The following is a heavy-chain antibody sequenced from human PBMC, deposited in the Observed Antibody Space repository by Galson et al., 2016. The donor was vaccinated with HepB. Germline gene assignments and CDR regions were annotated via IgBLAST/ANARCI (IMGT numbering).Heavy chain of an antibody. V-gene: IGHV3-7*03. J-gene: IGHJ4*02. CDR3: VRGMSYSIY. Sequence: SLRLSCAASGLTLGSYWMTWVRQTPGKGLEWVGNIKEDGSEKYYADSVKGRFTISRDNARNSLYLQMSSLRVDDSALYYCVRGMSYSIYWGQGTLVTVSS. CDR2: IKEDGSEK. D-gene: IGHD6-13*01. CDR1: GLTLGSYW.